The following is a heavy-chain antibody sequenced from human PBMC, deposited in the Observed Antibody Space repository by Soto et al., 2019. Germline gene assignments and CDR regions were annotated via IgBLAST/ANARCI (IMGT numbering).Heavy chain of an antibody. Sequence: PSETLSLTCTVSGGSISSYYWSWIRQPAGKGLEWIGRIYTSGSTNYNPSLKSRVTMSVDTSKNQFSLKLSSVTAADTAVYYCARDLDLTIFGVVIGLDAFDIWGQGTMVT. J-gene: IGHJ3*02. V-gene: IGHV4-4*07. CDR3: ARDLDLTIFGVVIGLDAFDI. CDR2: IYTSGST. CDR1: GGSISSYY. D-gene: IGHD3-3*01.